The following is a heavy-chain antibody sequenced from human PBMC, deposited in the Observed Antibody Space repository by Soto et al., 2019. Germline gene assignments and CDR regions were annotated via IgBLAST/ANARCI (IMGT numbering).Heavy chain of an antibody. CDR1: GDSISSNTYY. D-gene: IGHD1-1*01. J-gene: IGHJ4*02. Sequence: QLQLQESGPGLVKPSETLSLTCTVSGDSISSNTYYWGWIRQPPGKGLEWIGTIYYSGSTYYNPSLKSRVSISVDKSKNQFSLKLSSVTAADTAVYYCARRDNWSDSHFDYWGRGTLVTVSS. V-gene: IGHV4-39*01. CDR2: IYYSGST. CDR3: ARRDNWSDSHFDY.